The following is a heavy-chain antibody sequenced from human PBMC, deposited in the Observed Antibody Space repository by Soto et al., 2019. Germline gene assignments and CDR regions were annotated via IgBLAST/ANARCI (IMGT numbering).Heavy chain of an antibody. J-gene: IGHJ4*02. CDR1: GGTSSSYA. D-gene: IGHD1-1*01. CDR3: TSHPGGYNSRLDY. Sequence: QVQLVQSGAEVKKPGSSVKVSCKASGGTSSSYAISWVRQAPGQGLEWMGGIIPIFGTTDYAQKIQCRVTITANESTSTAYMDPSSLRSEDTAVFYCTSHPGGYNSRLDYWGQGTLVAVSS. V-gene: IGHV1-69*12. CDR2: IIPIFGTT.